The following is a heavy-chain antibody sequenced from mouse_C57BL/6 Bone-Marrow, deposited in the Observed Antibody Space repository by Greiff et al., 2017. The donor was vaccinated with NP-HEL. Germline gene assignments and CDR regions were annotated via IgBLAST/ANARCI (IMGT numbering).Heavy chain of an antibody. Sequence: EVKLVESGGGLVKPGGSLKLSCAASGFTFSDYGMHWVRQAPEKGLEWVAYISSGSSTIYYADTVKGRFTISRDNAKNTLFLQMTSLRSEDTAMYYCARGGGSPWFAYWGQGTLVTVSA. D-gene: IGHD1-1*02. CDR1: GFTFSDYG. CDR3: ARGGGSPWFAY. J-gene: IGHJ3*01. CDR2: ISSGSSTI. V-gene: IGHV5-17*01.